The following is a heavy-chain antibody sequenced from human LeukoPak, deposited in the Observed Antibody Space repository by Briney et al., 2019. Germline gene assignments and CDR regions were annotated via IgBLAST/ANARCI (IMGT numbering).Heavy chain of an antibody. CDR1: GYSFTSYW. CDR2: IYPRDSDT. CDR3: ARLNDFWSGYLKYYFDY. D-gene: IGHD3-3*01. J-gene: IGHJ4*02. Sequence: GESLKISCKGSGYSFTSYWIGWVRQMPGKGLELMGIIYPRDSDTRYSPSFQGQVTISADKSITTTYLQWSGLKASDTAMYYCARLNDFWSGYLKYYFDYLGQGTLVTVSS. V-gene: IGHV5-51*01.